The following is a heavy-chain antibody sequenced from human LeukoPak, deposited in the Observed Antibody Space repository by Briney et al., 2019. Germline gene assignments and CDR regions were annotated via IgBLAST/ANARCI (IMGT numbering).Heavy chain of an antibody. V-gene: IGHV3-23*01. J-gene: IGHJ4*02. Sequence: GGSLRLSCAASGFTFSSYAMSWVRQAPEKGLEWVSTISGSDGGTYYADSVKGRFTISRDDSKNTLYLQMNSLRAEDTAVYYCAKDLGRYRNNYFDYWGQGTLVTVSS. D-gene: IGHD1-26*01. CDR3: AKDLGRYRNNYFDY. CDR1: GFTFSSYA. CDR2: ISGSDGGT.